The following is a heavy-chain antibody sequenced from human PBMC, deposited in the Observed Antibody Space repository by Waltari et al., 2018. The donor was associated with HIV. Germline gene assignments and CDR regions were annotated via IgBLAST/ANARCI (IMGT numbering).Heavy chain of an antibody. V-gene: IGHV3-23*01. Sequence: EVQLLESGGGLVQPGGSLRLSCATSGFIFSNYAMSWVRQAPGKGLEWVSTIRSIGDTTYYADSVKGRFTTTRANSKDTLDLQMNSLRAEDTAVYYCAKDSMGAIDVEDYFDFWGQGTLVTVSS. CDR1: GFIFSNYA. D-gene: IGHD1-26*01. CDR2: IRSIGDTT. J-gene: IGHJ4*02. CDR3: AKDSMGAIDVEDYFDF.